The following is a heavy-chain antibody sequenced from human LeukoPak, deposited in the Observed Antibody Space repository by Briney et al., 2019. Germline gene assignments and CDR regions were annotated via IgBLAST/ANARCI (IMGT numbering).Heavy chain of an antibody. CDR2: ISAYNDNT. V-gene: IGHV1-18*01. D-gene: IGHD3-9*01. Sequence: ASVKDSFMSSGYTFPKYGINAVRQPPGQGLEWMGWISAYNDNTNYAQKLQGRVTMTTDTSTSTAYMELRSLRSDDTAVYYCARVHYDILTGYSYFDYLGQGTLVTVSS. CDR3: ARVHYDILTGYSYFDY. J-gene: IGHJ4*02. CDR1: GYTFPKYG.